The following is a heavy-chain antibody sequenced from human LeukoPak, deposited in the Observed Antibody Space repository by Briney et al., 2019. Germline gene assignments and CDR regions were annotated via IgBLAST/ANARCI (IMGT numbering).Heavy chain of an antibody. CDR2: INPNSGGT. CDR3: ARDHRIRGLDYYYMDI. D-gene: IGHD3/OR15-3a*01. Sequence: ASVKVSCKASGYTFTGYYLHWVRQATGQGLEWMGRINPNSGGTNYAQKFQGRVTMTRDTSISTAHMELSRLRSDDTAVYYCARDHRIRGLDYYYMDIWGKGTTVTVSS. V-gene: IGHV1-2*06. J-gene: IGHJ6*03. CDR1: GYTFTGYY.